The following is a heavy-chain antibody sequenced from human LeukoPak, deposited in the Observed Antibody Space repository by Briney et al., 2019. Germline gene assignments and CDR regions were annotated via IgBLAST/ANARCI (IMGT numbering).Heavy chain of an antibody. D-gene: IGHD1-26*01. J-gene: IGHJ4*02. V-gene: IGHV5-51*01. Sequence: GESLKIPCKGSGYTFRNHWIAWVRQVPGKGLDWMGIVYPDDSDARYSPSFKGQVTMSADKSINTAYLQWNSLKASDTAIYFCARHLRSGSHYRWPLDFWGQGTLVTVSS. CDR3: ARHLRSGSHYRWPLDF. CDR1: GYTFRNHW. CDR2: VYPDDSDA.